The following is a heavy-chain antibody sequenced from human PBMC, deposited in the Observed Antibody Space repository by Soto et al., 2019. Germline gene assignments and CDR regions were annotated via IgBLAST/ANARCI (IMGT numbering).Heavy chain of an antibody. D-gene: IGHD3-16*01. J-gene: IGHJ5*02. Sequence: SETLSLTCTVSGGSISSYYWTWIRQPPGKGLEWIGYIYYSGSTNYNPSLKSRVTISVDTSKNQFSLKLSSVTAADTAVYYCARFQPGGFDPWGQGTLVTVSS. CDR3: ARFQPGGFDP. CDR2: IYYSGST. CDR1: GGSISSYY. V-gene: IGHV4-59*01.